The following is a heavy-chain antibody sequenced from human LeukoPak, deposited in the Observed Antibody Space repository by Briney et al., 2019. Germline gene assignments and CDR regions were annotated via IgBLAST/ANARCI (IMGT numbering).Heavy chain of an antibody. Sequence: SETLTLTCTVSGGTISSHYWSWIRQPPGKGLEWIGYIYYSGSTNYNPSLKSRVTISVDTSKNQFSLKLSSVTAADTAVYYCARVRGSKANWFDPWGQGTLVTVSS. V-gene: IGHV4-59*11. J-gene: IGHJ5*02. CDR2: IYYSGST. CDR1: GGTISSHY. CDR3: ARVRGSKANWFDP. D-gene: IGHD3-10*01.